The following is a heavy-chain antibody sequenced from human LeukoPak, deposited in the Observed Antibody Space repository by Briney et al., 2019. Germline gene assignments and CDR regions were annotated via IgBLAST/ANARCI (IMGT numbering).Heavy chain of an antibody. V-gene: IGHV4-34*01. J-gene: IGHJ4*02. CDR3: ARGPRGSSWHKYYFDY. Sequence: SETLSLTCAVYGGSFSGYYWSWIRQPPGKGLERIGEINHSGSTNYNPSLKSRVTISVDTSKNQFSLKLSSVTAADTAVYYCARGPRGSSWHKYYFDYWGQGTLVTVSS. D-gene: IGHD6-13*01. CDR2: INHSGST. CDR1: GGSFSGYY.